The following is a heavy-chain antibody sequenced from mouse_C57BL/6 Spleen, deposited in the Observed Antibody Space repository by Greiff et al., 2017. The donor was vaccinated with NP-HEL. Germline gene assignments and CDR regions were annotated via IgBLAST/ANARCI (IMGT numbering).Heavy chain of an antibody. CDR1: GYTFTSYW. J-gene: IGHJ2*01. CDR2: IDPSDSYT. CDR3: AREGGEGYFDY. V-gene: IGHV1-69*01. Sequence: QVQLKQPGAELVMPGASVKLSCKASGYTFTSYWMHWVKQRPGQGLEWIGEIDPSDSYTNYNQKFKGKATLTADKSSSTAYMQLSSLTSEDSAVYFCAREGGEGYFDYWGQGTTLTVSS.